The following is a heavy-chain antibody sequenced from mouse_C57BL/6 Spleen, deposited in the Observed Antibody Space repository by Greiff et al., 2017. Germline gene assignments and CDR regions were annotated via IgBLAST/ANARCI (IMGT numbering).Heavy chain of an antibody. CDR2: IDPETGGT. CDR1: GYTFTDYE. Sequence: QVQLQQSGAELVRPGASVTLSCKASGYTFTDYEMHWVKQTPVHGLEWIGAIDPETGGTAYNQKFKGKAILTADKSSSTAYMELRSLTSEDSAVYYCTNYGNLTLDYWGQGTTRTVAS. D-gene: IGHD2-1*01. J-gene: IGHJ2*01. CDR3: TNYGNLTLDY. V-gene: IGHV1-15*01.